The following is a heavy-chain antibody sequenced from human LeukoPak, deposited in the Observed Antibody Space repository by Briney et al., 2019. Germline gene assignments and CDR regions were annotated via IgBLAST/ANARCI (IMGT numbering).Heavy chain of an antibody. J-gene: IGHJ4*02. V-gene: IGHV4-4*07. Sequence: SETLSLTCSVSGGSIGSYYWSWIRQPAGKGLEWIGRIYSSGITNYNPSLKSRVTMSVDTSKNQFSLKPNSVTAADTAFYYCARVRSGSYYFDYWGQGTLVTVSS. CDR3: ARVRSGSYYFDY. CDR1: GGSIGSYY. CDR2: IYSSGIT. D-gene: IGHD1-26*01.